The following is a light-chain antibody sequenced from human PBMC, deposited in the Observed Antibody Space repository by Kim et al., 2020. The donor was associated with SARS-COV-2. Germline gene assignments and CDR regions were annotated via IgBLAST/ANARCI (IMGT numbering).Light chain of an antibody. J-gene: IGLJ2*01. Sequence: SSELTQDPAVSVALVQTVRITCQGDSLRSYYATWYQPKPGQSPIVVIYRKNNRPSGIPDRFSGSSSGNTASLTLTGTQAGDEAGCYCNSRVINDHVVFGG. CDR1: SLRSYY. V-gene: IGLV3-19*01. CDR3: NSRVINDHVV. CDR2: RKN.